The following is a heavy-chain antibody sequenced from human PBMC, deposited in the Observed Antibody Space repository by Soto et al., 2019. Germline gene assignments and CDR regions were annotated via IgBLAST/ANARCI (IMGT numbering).Heavy chain of an antibody. CDR3: ARGDTAMVTWGFDAFDI. J-gene: IGHJ3*02. CDR2: IYYSGST. D-gene: IGHD5-18*01. CDR1: GGSISSGGYY. V-gene: IGHV4-31*03. Sequence: SETLSLTCTVSGGSISSGGYYWSWIRQHPGKGLEWIGYIYYSGSTYYNPSLKSRVTISVGTSKNQFSLKLSSVTAADTAVYYCARGDTAMVTWGFDAFDIWGQGTMVTVSS.